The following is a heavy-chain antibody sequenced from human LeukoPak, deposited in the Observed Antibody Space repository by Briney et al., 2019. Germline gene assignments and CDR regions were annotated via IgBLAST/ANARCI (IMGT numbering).Heavy chain of an antibody. CDR3: AKGGSEVAAQDIDY. J-gene: IGHJ4*02. CDR1: GFTFSSYG. Sequence: HGGSLRLSCAASGFTFSSYGMHWVRQAPGKGLEWVAFIRYDGSNKYYADSVKGRFTISRDNSKNTLYLQMNSLRAEDTAVYYCAKGGSEVAAQDIDYWGQGTLVTVSS. CDR2: IRYDGSNK. D-gene: IGHD2-15*01. V-gene: IGHV3-30*02.